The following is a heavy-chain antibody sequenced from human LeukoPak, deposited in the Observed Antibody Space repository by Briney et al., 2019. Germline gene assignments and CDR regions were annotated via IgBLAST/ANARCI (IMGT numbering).Heavy chain of an antibody. CDR3: ARGILIFRRITISDDAFDI. Sequence: SETLSLTCTVSGGSVSSYYWSWIRQPAGKGLEWIGRIYTSGSTNYNPSLKSRVTMSVDTSKNQFSLKLSSVTAADTAVYYCARGILIFRRITISDDAFDIWGQGTMVTVSS. CDR2: IYTSGST. CDR1: GGSVSSYY. J-gene: IGHJ3*02. D-gene: IGHD3-3*01. V-gene: IGHV4-4*07.